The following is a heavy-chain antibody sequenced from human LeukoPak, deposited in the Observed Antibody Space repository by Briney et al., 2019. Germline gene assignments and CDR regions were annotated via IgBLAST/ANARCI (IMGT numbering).Heavy chain of an antibody. Sequence: SETLSLTCTVSGGSISSYYWSWMPQPPGEGLECIVYIYYSGSTNYNPSLKSRVTISVDTSKNQFSLKLSSVTAADTAVYYCARKKRTVSTAYYYYYYYMDVWGKGTTVTVSS. CDR2: IYYSGST. CDR3: ARKKRTVSTAYYYYYYYMDV. V-gene: IGHV4-59*01. CDR1: GGSISSYY. J-gene: IGHJ6*03. D-gene: IGHD4-17*01.